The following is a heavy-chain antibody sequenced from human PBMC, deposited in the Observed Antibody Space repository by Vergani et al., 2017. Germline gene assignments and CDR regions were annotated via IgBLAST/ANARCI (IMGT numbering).Heavy chain of an antibody. D-gene: IGHD6-6*01. CDR2: INPSGGST. J-gene: IGHJ4*02. CDR3: ARPHGDIRPPDPRRLDY. CDR1: GYTFTNYY. Sequence: QVLLVQSGAEVKKPGASVRVSCTTSGYTFTNYYIHLVRQAPGQGLEWMGIINPSGGSTTYAQQFQGRLTMIRDTSTSTVYMDLSNLRSEDTAVYYCARPHGDIRPPDPRRLDYWGQGTLVTVSS. V-gene: IGHV1-46*03.